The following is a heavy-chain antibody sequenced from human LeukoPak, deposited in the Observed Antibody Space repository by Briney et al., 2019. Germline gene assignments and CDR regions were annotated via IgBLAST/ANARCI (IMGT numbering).Heavy chain of an antibody. CDR2: IYHSGST. CDR1: GGSISSGGYS. Sequence: SETLSLTCAVSGGSISSGGYSWSWIRQPPGKGLEWIGYIYHSGSTYYNPSLKSRVTISVDRSKNQFSLKLSSVTAADTAVYYCARHDVAVAGTYFDYWGQGTLVTVSS. J-gene: IGHJ4*02. D-gene: IGHD6-19*01. CDR3: ARHDVAVAGTYFDY. V-gene: IGHV4-30-2*01.